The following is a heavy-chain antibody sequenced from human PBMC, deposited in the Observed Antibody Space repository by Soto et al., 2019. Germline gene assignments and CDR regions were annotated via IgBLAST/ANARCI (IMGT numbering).Heavy chain of an antibody. CDR1: GGSFSGYY. J-gene: IGHJ6*03. CDR2: VNHSGST. CDR3: ARGFRWPVHRSGGLMDV. V-gene: IGHV4-34*01. D-gene: IGHD6-19*01. Sequence: SETLSLTCAVYGGSFSGYYWSWIRQPPGQGLEWIGEVNHSGSTNYNPSLKSRATISVDTSKNQFSLKLSSVTAADTAVYYCARGFRWPVHRSGGLMDVWGKDTTVA.